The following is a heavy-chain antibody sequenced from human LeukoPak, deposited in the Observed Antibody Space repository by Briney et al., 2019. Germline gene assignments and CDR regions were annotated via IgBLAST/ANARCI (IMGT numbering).Heavy chain of an antibody. V-gene: IGHV4-31*03. CDR1: GVSVSRGGYY. J-gene: IGHJ5*02. CDR2: LYYTGST. D-gene: IGHD2-2*01. Sequence: PSETLSLTCTVSGVSVSRGGYYWTWIRQHPGRGLEWIGYLYYTGSTYYNPSLKSRVTISVDTSNNHLSLEMRSVTAADTAVYYCARGCSSTSCSGWFDPWGQGTLVTVSS. CDR3: ARGCSSTSCSGWFDP.